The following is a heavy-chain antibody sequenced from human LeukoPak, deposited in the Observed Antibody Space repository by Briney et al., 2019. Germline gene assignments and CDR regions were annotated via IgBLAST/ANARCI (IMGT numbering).Heavy chain of an antibody. V-gene: IGHV4-59*01. J-gene: IGHJ4*02. CDR1: DGSISDYY. CDR3: ARLRLPTFYVEDSGGDFFDY. Sequence: SETLSLTCTVSDGSISDYYWSWIRQSPGKGLEWIGYIYYTGSTNYNPSLNSRVTMSVDMSKNQFSLTLNSLTTADTAIYFCARLRLPTFYVEDSGGDFFDYWGQGTLVTVSS. D-gene: IGHD1-26*01. CDR2: IYYTGST.